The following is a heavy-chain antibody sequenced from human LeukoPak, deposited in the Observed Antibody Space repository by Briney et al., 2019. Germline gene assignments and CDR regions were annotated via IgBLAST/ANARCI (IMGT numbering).Heavy chain of an antibody. CDR2: MNPNSGNT. D-gene: IGHD3-22*01. V-gene: IGHV1-8*01. CDR3: ACYYYDSSGYYAPSFDY. J-gene: IGHJ4*02. Sequence: GASVKVSCKASGYTFTSYDINWVRQATGQGLEWMGWMNPNSGNTGYAQKFQGRGTMTRNTSISTAYMELSSLRSEDTAVYYCACYYYDSSGYYAPSFDYWGQGTLVTVSS. CDR1: GYTFTSYD.